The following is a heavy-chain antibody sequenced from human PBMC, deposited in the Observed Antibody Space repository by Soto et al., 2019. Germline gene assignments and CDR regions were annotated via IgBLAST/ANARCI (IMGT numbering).Heavy chain of an antibody. CDR3: ARENCDY. V-gene: IGHV3-48*03. J-gene: IGHJ4*02. CDR1: GFTFSSYE. D-gene: IGHD1-1*01. Sequence: PGGSLRLSCAASGFTFSSYEMNWVRQAPRKGLEWVSYISTSGSTTYYADSVKGRLTISRDNAKNSLYLQMNSLRAEDTAVYYCARENCDYWGQGTLVTVSS. CDR2: ISTSGSTT.